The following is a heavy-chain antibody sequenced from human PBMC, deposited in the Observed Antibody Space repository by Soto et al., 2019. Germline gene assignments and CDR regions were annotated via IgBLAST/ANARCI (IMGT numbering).Heavy chain of an antibody. V-gene: IGHV4-31*03. CDR1: GGSISSGGYY. Sequence: QVQLQESGPGLVKPSQTLSLTCTVSGGSISSGGYYWSWIRQHPGKGLEWIGYIYYSGSTYYNPSLKSRVTIAVDTSKNQFPLELSSVTAADTAVYYCAGVGCSDGSGYNAFGVWGQGTLVTVSS. J-gene: IGHJ3*01. CDR3: AGVGCSDGSGYNAFGV. D-gene: IGHD3-22*01. CDR2: IYYSGST.